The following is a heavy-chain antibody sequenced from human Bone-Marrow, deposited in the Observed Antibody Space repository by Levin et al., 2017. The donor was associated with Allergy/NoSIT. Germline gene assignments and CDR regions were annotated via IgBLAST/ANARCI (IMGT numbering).Heavy chain of an antibody. V-gene: IGHV4-39*07. D-gene: IGHD5-12*01. Sequence: SETLSLTCNVSGGSIKTQKYYWTWIRQSPGKGLEWLGSVFFLGTTQDNRSLKSRVTMSLDTSKNQFSMRLTSVTAADTGIYYCAKGSSWLIEVWGQGILVAVSS. J-gene: IGHJ4*02. CDR2: VFFLGTT. CDR1: GGSIKTQKYY. CDR3: AKGSSWLIEV.